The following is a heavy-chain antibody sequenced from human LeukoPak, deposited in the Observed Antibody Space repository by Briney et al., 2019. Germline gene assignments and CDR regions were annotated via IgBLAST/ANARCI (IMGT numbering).Heavy chain of an antibody. J-gene: IGHJ3*02. Sequence: ASVKVSCKAFGYTFTSNYMHWVRQAPGQGPEWMGVISPSGGSTTYAQKFQGRVTLTRDMSTSTDYLELSSLRSDDTAVYYCARADDDAFDIWGQGTMVTVSS. CDR2: ISPSGGST. V-gene: IGHV1-46*01. CDR3: ARADDDAFDI. CDR1: GYTFTSNY.